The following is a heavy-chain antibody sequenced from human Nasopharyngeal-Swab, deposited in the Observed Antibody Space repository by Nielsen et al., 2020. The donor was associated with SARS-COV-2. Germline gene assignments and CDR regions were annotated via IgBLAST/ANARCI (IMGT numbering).Heavy chain of an antibody. CDR3: ARAGDRFGELLFFDY. D-gene: IGHD3-10*01. J-gene: IGHJ4*02. Sequence: WVRQAPGQGLEWMEWISAYNGNTNYAQKLQGRVTMTTDTSTGTAYMELRSLRSDDTAVYYCARAGDRFGELLFFDYWGQGNLVTVSS. V-gene: IGHV1-18*01. CDR2: ISAYNGNT.